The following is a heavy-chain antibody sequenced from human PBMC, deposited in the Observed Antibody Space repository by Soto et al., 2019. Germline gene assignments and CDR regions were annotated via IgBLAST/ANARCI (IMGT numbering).Heavy chain of an antibody. V-gene: IGHV3-72*01. J-gene: IGHJ4*02. CDR3: VSLWSVTGSRDY. CDR1: GLTFSDHY. D-gene: IGHD1-20*01. Sequence: EGQLVESGGGLVQPGGSLRLSCAVSGLTFSDHYMGWVRQAPGKGLAWVGRIRDRVHSYSTEYAASVKGRFTISRDDSRNSLYLQMNSLKMEDTAVFYCVSLWSVTGSRDYWGRGTLVTVSS. CDR2: IRDRVHSYST.